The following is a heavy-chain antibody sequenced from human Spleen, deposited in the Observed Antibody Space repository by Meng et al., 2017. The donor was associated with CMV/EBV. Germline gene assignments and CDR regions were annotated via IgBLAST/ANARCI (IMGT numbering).Heavy chain of an antibody. D-gene: IGHD4-23*01. V-gene: IGHV3-21*06. Sequence: GESLKISCAASGFTFSTYTMNWVRQAPGKGLEWVSSITSSSNYIYYADSVKGRFIISRDNAKNSLYLQMNSLRAEDTAVYYCARGESSYGGNGLDYWGQGTLVTVSS. J-gene: IGHJ4*02. CDR2: ITSSSNYI. CDR3: ARGESSYGGNGLDY. CDR1: GFTFSTYT.